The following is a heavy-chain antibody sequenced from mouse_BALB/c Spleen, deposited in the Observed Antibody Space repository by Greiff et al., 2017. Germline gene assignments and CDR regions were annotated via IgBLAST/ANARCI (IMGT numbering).Heavy chain of an antibody. J-gene: IGHJ3*01. V-gene: IGHV5-6-3*01. CDR1: GFTFSSYG. CDR2: INSNGGST. Sequence: EVKLMESGGGLVQPGGSLKLSCAASGFTFSSYGMSWVRQTPDKRLELVATINSNGGSTYYPDSVKGRFTISRDNAKNTLYLQMSSLKSEDTAMYYCARSSFAYWGQGTLVTVSA. CDR3: ARSSFAY.